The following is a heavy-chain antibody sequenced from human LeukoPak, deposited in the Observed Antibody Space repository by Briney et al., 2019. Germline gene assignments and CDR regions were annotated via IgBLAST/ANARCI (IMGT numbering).Heavy chain of an antibody. V-gene: IGHV1-2*02. CDR3: ARGAPPDAYSSGWYTPAPFFDY. CDR2: INPKRGGT. D-gene: IGHD6-19*01. CDR1: GYTFTGYY. Sequence: ASVKVSCKASGYTFTGYYMHWVRQAPGQGLEWMGWINPKRGGTNYAQKFQGRVTMTRDTSISTAYMELSRLRSDDTAVYYCARGAPPDAYSSGWYTPAPFFDYWGQGTLVTVSS. J-gene: IGHJ4*02.